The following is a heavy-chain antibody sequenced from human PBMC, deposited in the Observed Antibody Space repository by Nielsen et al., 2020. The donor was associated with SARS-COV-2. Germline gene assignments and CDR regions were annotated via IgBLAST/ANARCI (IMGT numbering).Heavy chain of an antibody. J-gene: IGHJ2*01. CDR2: ISGSGGST. D-gene: IGHD4-23*01. V-gene: IGHV3-23*01. Sequence: GGSLRLSCAASGFTFSSYAMSWVRQAPGKGLEWVSAISGSGGSTYYADSVKGRFTIPRDNSKNTLYLQMNSLRAEDTAVYYCAKDLEHGGNPTTDYFDLWGRGTLVTVSS. CDR1: GFTFSSYA. CDR3: AKDLEHGGNPTTDYFDL.